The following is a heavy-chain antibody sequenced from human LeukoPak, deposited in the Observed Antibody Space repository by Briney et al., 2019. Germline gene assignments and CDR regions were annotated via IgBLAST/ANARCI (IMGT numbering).Heavy chain of an antibody. D-gene: IGHD6-25*01. CDR2: IYYSGST. CDR3: ARHGTAADY. V-gene: IGHV4-59*08. Sequence: SETLSPTCTVSGGSISSYYWSWIRQPPGKGLEWIGYIYYSGSTNYNPSLKSRVTISVDTSKNQFSLKLSSVTAADTAVYYCARHGTAADYWGQGTLVTVSS. J-gene: IGHJ4*02. CDR1: GGSISSYY.